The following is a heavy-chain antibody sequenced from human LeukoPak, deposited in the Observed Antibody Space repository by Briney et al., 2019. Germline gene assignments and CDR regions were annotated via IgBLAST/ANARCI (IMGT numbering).Heavy chain of an antibody. Sequence: GGSLRLSCAASGFTFSSYGMHWVRQAPGKGLEWVAFIRYDGSNKYYADSVKGRFTISRDNSKNTLYLQMNSLRAEDTAVYYCAKGLIAAAGRAEYFQHWGQGTLVTVSS. CDR2: IRYDGSNK. CDR3: AKGLIAAAGRAEYFQH. V-gene: IGHV3-30*02. J-gene: IGHJ1*01. D-gene: IGHD6-13*01. CDR1: GFTFSSYG.